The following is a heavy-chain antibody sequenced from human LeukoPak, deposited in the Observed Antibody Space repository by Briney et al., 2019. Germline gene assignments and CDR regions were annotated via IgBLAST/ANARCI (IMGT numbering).Heavy chain of an antibody. Sequence: ASVKVSCKASGYTFTSYDMHWVRQAPGQGLEWMGWINPSSGGTDYAQKFQGRVIMTSDTSNRTAYLEPSRLRFDDTAVYYCARNTAYVSGPLDYWGQGTLVTVSS. V-gene: IGHV1-2*02. CDR3: ARNTAYVSGPLDY. D-gene: IGHD6-19*01. J-gene: IGHJ4*02. CDR1: GYTFTSYD. CDR2: INPSSGGT.